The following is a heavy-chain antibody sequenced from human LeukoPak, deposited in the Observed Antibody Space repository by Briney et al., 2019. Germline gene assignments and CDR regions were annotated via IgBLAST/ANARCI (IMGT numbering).Heavy chain of an antibody. V-gene: IGHV2-5*02. Sequence: SGPTLVNPTQTLTVTCTFSGFSLSTSGLGVGWIRHPPGKALECLAFIYWDDDKRYSASLKSRLTITKDTSKNQVVLTMTNMDPVDTATYYCALSPDIAAAGIMSWFDPWGQGTLVTVSS. CDR1: GFSLSTSGLG. CDR3: ALSPDIAAAGIMSWFDP. CDR2: IYWDDDK. J-gene: IGHJ5*02. D-gene: IGHD6-13*01.